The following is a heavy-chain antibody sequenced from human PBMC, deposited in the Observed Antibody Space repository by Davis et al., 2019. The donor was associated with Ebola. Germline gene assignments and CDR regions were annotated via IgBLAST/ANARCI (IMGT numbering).Heavy chain of an antibody. V-gene: IGHV1-2*04. J-gene: IGHJ4*02. Sequence: ASVKVSCKASGYTFTGYYMHWVRQAPRQGLEWMGWINPNSGGTNYAQKFQGWDTMTRDTSISTAYMELSRLRSDDTAVYYCARGLLWFGELLPHYYFDYWGQGTLVTVSS. CDR3: ARGLLWFGELLPHYYFDY. CDR1: GYTFTGYY. CDR2: INPNSGGT. D-gene: IGHD3-10*01.